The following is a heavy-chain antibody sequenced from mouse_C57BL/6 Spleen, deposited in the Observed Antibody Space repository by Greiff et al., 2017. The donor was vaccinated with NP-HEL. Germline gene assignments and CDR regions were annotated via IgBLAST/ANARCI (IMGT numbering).Heavy chain of an antibody. CDR3: ARGGTMRGFYAMDY. V-gene: IGHV1-72*01. CDR1: GYTFTSYW. Sequence: QVQLKQPGAELVKPGASVKLSCKASGYTFTSYWMHWVKQRPGRGLEWIGRIDPNSGGTKYNEKFKSKATLTVDKPSSTAYMQLSSLTSDDSAVYYCARGGTMRGFYAMDYWGQGTSVTVSS. CDR2: IDPNSGGT. J-gene: IGHJ4*01. D-gene: IGHD2-4*01.